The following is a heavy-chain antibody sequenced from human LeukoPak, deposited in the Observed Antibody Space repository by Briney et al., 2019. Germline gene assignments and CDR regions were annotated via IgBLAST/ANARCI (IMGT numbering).Heavy chain of an antibody. CDR3: ARVASYGQVVYYCGMDV. J-gene: IGHJ6*02. Sequence: ASLKVSCKASGGTFSSYAISWVRQAPGQGLDWMGGIIPIFGTANYAQKFQGRVTITADESTSTAYMELSSLRSEDTAVYYCARVASYGQVVYYCGMDVWGQGTTVTVSS. V-gene: IGHV1-69*13. CDR2: IIPIFGTA. D-gene: IGHD3-10*01. CDR1: GGTFSSYA.